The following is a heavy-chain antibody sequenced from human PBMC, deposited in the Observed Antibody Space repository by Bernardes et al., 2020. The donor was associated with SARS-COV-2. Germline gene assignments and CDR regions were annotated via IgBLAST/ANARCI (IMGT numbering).Heavy chain of an antibody. D-gene: IGHD2-2*01. CDR3: ARGRDIVVEPSDSDASDV. Sequence: SVKVSCKASGGTINMFVMSWVRQAPGRRLEWMGGIIPIFGTTHYAQKFQGRVTITADESTSTAYLELRSLRSEDTAIYFCARGRDIVVEPSDSDASDVWGQGTMVTVPT. CDR2: IIPIFGTT. J-gene: IGHJ3*01. V-gene: IGHV1-69*13. CDR1: GGTINMFV.